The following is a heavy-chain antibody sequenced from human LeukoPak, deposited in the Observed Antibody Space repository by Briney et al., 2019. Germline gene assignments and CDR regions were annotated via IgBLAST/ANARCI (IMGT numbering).Heavy chain of an antibody. CDR1: GGSFSGYY. D-gene: IGHD2-2*03. CDR2: INHSGST. Sequence: NTSETLSLTCAVYGGSFSGYYWSWIRKPPGKGLEWIGEINHSGSTNYNPSLKSRVTISVDTSKNQFSLKPSSVTAADTAVYYCARVTWIYYYYYMDVWGKGTTVTVSS. V-gene: IGHV4-34*01. CDR3: ARVTWIYYYYYMDV. J-gene: IGHJ6*03.